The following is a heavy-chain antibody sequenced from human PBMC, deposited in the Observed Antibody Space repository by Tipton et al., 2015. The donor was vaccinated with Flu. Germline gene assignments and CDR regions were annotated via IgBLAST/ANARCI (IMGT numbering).Heavy chain of an antibody. CDR3: ARRDFSNYVSDPKNWFAP. D-gene: IGHD4-11*01. J-gene: IGHJ5*02. Sequence: GLVKPSETLSLSCDVSGYSITSAYYWGWVRQPPGQGLEWIATIHRSGSAYYSPSLKSRVTISVDTSKNQFSLEMRSVTAADMAVYYCARRDFSNYVSDPKNWFAPWGQGTLVTVSS. CDR1: GYSITSAYY. V-gene: IGHV4-38-2*01. CDR2: IHRSGSA.